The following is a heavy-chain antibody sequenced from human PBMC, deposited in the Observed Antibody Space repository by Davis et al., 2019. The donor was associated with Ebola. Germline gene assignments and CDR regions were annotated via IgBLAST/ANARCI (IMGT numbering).Heavy chain of an antibody. Sequence: PGGSLRLSCAASGFTFSSYGMHWVRQAPGKGLEWVAVISYDGSNKYYADSVKGRFTISRDNSKNTLYLQMNSLRAEDTAVYYCARVQSGGYWGQGTLVTVSS. CDR1: GFTFSSYG. CDR3: ARVQSGGY. V-gene: IGHV3-30*03. J-gene: IGHJ4*02. D-gene: IGHD3-10*01. CDR2: ISYDGSNK.